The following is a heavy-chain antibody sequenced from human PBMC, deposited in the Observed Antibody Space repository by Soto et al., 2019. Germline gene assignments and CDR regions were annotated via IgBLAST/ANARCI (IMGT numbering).Heavy chain of an antibody. V-gene: IGHV4-61*01. CDR2: IYYSGST. CDR1: GGSVSTGSYY. D-gene: IGHD2-2*02. J-gene: IGHJ5*02. Sequence: QVHLQESGPGLMKPSETLSLTCTVSGGSVSTGSYYWTWIRQPPGKGLEWIGHIYYSGSTNYNPSLKSRVTISLDTSRNQFSLKLSSVTAADTAVYYCAREYHPWGQGTLVTVSS. CDR3: AREYHP.